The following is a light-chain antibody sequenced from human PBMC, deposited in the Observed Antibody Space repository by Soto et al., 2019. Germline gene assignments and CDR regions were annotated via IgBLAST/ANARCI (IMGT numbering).Light chain of an antibody. CDR1: QSISSY. V-gene: IGKV1-39*01. CDR3: QQSYSTLRTLT. Sequence: DIQMTQSPSSLSASVGDRVTITCRASQSISSYLNWYQQKPAKAPKLLIYAASSLQSGVPSRFSGSGSETDFTLTISSLQPDDFATYYCQQSYSTLRTLTFGGGTKVEIK. CDR2: AAS. J-gene: IGKJ4*01.